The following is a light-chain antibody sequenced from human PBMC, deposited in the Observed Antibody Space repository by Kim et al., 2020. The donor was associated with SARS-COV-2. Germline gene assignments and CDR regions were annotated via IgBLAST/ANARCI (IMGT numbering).Light chain of an antibody. CDR3: ASWDDNLSGFL. V-gene: IGLV1-47*01. Sequence: GQSGTFPCSGSMSNIGSDLVSWYRHLPGAAPKLLIYGGNQRPSGVPDRFSGSRSGTAASLVISGLRSEDGADYYCASWDDNLSGFLFGGGTQLSV. CDR1: MSNIGSDL. CDR2: GGN. J-gene: IGLJ2*01.